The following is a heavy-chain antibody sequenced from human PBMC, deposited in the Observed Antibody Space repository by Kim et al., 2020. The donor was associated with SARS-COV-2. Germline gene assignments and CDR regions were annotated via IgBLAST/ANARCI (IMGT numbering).Heavy chain of an antibody. CDR2: IYYSGST. Sequence: SETLSLTCTVSGGSISSYYWSWIRQPPGKGLEWIGYIYYSGSTNYNPSLKSRVTISVDTSKNQFSLKLSSVTAADTAVYYCARESVVRYYYYGMDVWGQGTTVTVSS. CDR3: ARESVVRYYYYGMDV. J-gene: IGHJ6*02. V-gene: IGHV4-59*01. CDR1: GGSISSYY.